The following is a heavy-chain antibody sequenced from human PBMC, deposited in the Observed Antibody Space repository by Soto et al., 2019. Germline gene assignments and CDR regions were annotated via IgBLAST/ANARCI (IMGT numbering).Heavy chain of an antibody. J-gene: IGHJ5*02. CDR3: ARDTPDYDKSPSP. CDR2: IYSGGST. V-gene: IGHV3-53*01. CDR1: GFTVSSNY. Sequence: GGSLRLSCAASGFTVSSNYMSWVRQAPGKGLEWVSVIYSGGSTYYADSVKRRFTISRDNSKNTLYLQMNSLRDEDTAVYYCARDTPDYDKSPSPWGQGTLVTVSS. D-gene: IGHD3-22*01.